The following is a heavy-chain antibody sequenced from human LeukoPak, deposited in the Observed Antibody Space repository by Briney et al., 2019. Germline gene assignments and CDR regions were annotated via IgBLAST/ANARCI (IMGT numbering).Heavy chain of an antibody. D-gene: IGHD2-2*01. CDR3: ARQVVPAAMSY. Sequence: PSETLSLTCTVSGGSISSSSYYWGWIRQPPGKGLEWIGSIYYSGSTYYNPSFKSRVTISVDTSKNQFSLKLSSVTAADTAVYYCARQVVPAAMSYWGQGTLVTVSS. J-gene: IGHJ4*02. CDR2: IYYSGST. V-gene: IGHV4-39*01. CDR1: GGSISSSSYY.